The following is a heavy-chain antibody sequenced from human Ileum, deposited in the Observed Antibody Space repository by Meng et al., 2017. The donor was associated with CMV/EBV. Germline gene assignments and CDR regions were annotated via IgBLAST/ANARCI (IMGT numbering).Heavy chain of an antibody. CDR1: GFTFSSYS. J-gene: IGHJ4*02. CDR3: ARDLFCSSTSCYGEGDSTRYYFDY. Sequence: GGSLRLSCAASGFTFSSYSMNWVRQAPGKGLEWVSSISSSSYIYYADSVKGRFTISRDNAKNSLYLQMNSLRAEDTAVYYCARDLFCSSTSCYGEGDSTRYYFDYWGQGTLVTVSS. CDR2: ISSSSYI. D-gene: IGHD2-2*01. V-gene: IGHV3-21*01.